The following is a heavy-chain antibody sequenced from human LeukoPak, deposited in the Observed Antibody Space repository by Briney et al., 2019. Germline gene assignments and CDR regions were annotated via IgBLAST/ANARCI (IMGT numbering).Heavy chain of an antibody. D-gene: IGHD1-1*01. Sequence: GGSLRLSRAASGFALNTYWMSWVRQAPGKGLEWVANIGQDGTEKHHVDSVRGRFTISRDNAKNSVFLQMNSLRAEDTAVYYCARDRDGKDYWGQGTLVTVSS. V-gene: IGHV3-7*03. CDR3: ARDRDGKDY. J-gene: IGHJ4*02. CDR1: GFALNTYW. CDR2: IGQDGTEK.